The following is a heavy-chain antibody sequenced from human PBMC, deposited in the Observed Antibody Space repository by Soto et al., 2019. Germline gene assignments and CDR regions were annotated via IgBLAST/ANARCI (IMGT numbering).Heavy chain of an antibody. V-gene: IGHV3-21*01. CDR1: GFTFSSYS. Sequence: EVQLVESGGGLVKPGGSLRLSCAASGFTFSSYSMNWVRQAPGKGLEWVSSISSSRSYIYYADSVKGRFTISRDNAKNSLYLQMNSLGAEDTAVYYCARVVDYYDPYYYYGMDVWGQGTTLTVSS. CDR3: ARVVDYYDPYYYYGMDV. D-gene: IGHD3-22*01. CDR2: ISSSRSYI. J-gene: IGHJ6*02.